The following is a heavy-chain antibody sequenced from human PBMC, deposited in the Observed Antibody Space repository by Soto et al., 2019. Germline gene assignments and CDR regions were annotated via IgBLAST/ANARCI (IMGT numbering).Heavy chain of an antibody. CDR1: GYSFTSYW. CDR2: IYPGDSDT. D-gene: IGHD6-13*01. J-gene: IGHJ4*02. Sequence: PGESLKISCKGSGYSFTSYWIGWVRQMPGKGLEWMGIIYPGDSDTRYSPSFQGQVTISADKSISTAYLQWSSLKASDTAMYYCARLRAAAGPTPYYSDYWGQGTLVTVSS. V-gene: IGHV5-51*01. CDR3: ARLRAAAGPTPYYSDY.